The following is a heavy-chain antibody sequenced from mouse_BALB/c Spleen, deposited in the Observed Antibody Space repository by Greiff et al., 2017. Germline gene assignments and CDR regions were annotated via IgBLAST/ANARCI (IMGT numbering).Heavy chain of an antibody. CDR1: GYTFTDYA. V-gene: IGHV1S137*01. CDR3: ARSGDYAAWFAY. D-gene: IGHD2-4*01. CDR2: ISTYYGDA. J-gene: IGHJ3*01. Sequence: VQLQQSGAELVRPGVSVKISCKGSGYTFTDYAMHWVKQSHAKSLEWIGVISTYYGDASYNQKFKGKATMTVDKSSSTAYMELARLTSEDSAIYYCARSGDYAAWFAYWGQGTLVTVSA.